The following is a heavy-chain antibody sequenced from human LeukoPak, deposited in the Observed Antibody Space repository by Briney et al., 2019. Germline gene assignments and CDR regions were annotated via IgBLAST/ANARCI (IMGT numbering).Heavy chain of an antibody. CDR2: IYRSGST. V-gene: IGHV3-66*01. CDR3: ARGPYNWNYPRGFLDY. CDR1: GFTVSSNY. D-gene: IGHD1-7*01. J-gene: IGHJ4*02. Sequence: PGGSLRLSCAASGFTVSSNYMSWSRQAPGKGLEWVSVIYRSGSTHYADSVKGRFNISRDNSKNMLYLQMNSLRAADTAVFYCARGPYNWNYPRGFLDYWGRRPLVTVSS.